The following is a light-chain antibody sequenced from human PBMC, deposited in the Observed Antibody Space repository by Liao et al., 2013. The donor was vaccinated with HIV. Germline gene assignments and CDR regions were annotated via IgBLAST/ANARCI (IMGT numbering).Light chain of an antibody. CDR1: ALPKQY. CDR2: KDS. Sequence: SYELTQPPSVSVSPGQTARITCSGDALPKQYAYWYQQKPGQAPLLVIYKDSERPSGIPERFSGSSSGTTVTLTISGVQAEDEADYYCQSADSNDSYVVFGGGTKLTVL. V-gene: IGLV3-25*03. J-gene: IGLJ2*01. CDR3: QSADSNDSYVV.